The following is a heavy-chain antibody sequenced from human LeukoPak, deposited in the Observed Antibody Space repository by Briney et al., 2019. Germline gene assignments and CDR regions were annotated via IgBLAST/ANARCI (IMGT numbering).Heavy chain of an antibody. CDR1: GGTFISYA. Sequence: ASVKVSCKASGGTFISYAISWVRQAPGQGLEWMGGIIPIFGTANYAQKFQGRVTITADESTSTAYMELSSLRSEDTAVYYCARCDSSSCGPYRGDDAFDIWGQGTMVTVSS. CDR2: IIPIFGTA. CDR3: ARCDSSSCGPYRGDDAFDI. V-gene: IGHV1-69*13. D-gene: IGHD6-13*01. J-gene: IGHJ3*02.